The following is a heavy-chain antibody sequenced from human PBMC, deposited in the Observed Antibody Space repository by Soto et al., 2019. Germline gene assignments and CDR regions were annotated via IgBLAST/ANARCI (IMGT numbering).Heavy chain of an antibody. J-gene: IGHJ5*02. D-gene: IGHD6-13*01. V-gene: IGHV3-23*01. Sequence: EVQLLESGGGLVQPGGSLRLSCAASGFTFSNYAMTWVRQAPGKGLEWVSGISGSGSSIYYADSVKGRFTISRNNSKNTLYQQMTSLRAEDTAVYYCAKGGDSSSWKNWFDPWGQGTLVTVSS. CDR1: GFTFSNYA. CDR2: ISGSGSSI. CDR3: AKGGDSSSWKNWFDP.